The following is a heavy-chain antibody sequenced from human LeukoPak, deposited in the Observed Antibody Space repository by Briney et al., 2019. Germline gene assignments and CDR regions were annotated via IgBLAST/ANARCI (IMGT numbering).Heavy chain of an antibody. CDR1: GFTFSSYW. V-gene: IGHV3-7*01. CDR2: IKQDGSEK. D-gene: IGHD3-9*01. CDR3: ARDHGSQTYDILTGYYPESTGMDV. J-gene: IGHJ6*02. Sequence: GGSLRLSCAASGFTFSSYWMSWVRQAPGKGLEWVANIKQDGSEKYYVDSVKGRFTISRDNAKNSLYLQMNSLRAEDTAVYYCARDHGSQTYDILTGYYPESTGMDVWGQGTTVTVSS.